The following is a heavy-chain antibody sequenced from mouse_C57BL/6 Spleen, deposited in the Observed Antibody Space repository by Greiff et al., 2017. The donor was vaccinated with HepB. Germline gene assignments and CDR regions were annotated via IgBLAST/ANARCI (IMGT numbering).Heavy chain of an antibody. J-gene: IGHJ1*03. D-gene: IGHD1-1*01. CDR2: ISDGGSYT. CDR3: ARYYGSSSYWYFDV. CDR1: GFTFSSYA. Sequence: EVKLMESGGGLVKPGGSLKLSCAASGFTFSSYAMSWVRQTPEKRLKWVATISDGGSYTYYPDNVKGRFTISRDNAKNNLYLQMSHLKSEDTAMYYCARYYGSSSYWYFDVWGTGTTVTVSS. V-gene: IGHV5-4*03.